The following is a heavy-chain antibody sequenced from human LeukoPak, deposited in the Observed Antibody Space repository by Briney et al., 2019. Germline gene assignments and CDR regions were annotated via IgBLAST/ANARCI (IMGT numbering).Heavy chain of an antibody. Sequence: ASVKVSCKASGYTFTSYDINWVRQATGQGLEWMGWMNPNSGNTAYAQNLQGRVTMTTDTSTSTAYMELRSLRSDDTAMYYCARMEMATAIFDYWGQGTLVTVSS. CDR2: MNPNSGNT. V-gene: IGHV1-8*02. CDR1: GYTFTSYD. J-gene: IGHJ4*02. D-gene: IGHD5-24*01. CDR3: ARMEMATAIFDY.